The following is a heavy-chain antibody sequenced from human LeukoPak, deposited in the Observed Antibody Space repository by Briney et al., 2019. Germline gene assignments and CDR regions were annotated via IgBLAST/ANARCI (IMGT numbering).Heavy chain of an antibody. D-gene: IGHD3-10*01. V-gene: IGHV3-48*04. CDR3: ARDFYYGSGSFRLSDY. CDR1: GFTFSSYA. J-gene: IGHJ4*02. Sequence: GGSLRLSCAASGFTFSSYAMSWVRQAPGKGLEWVSYISSSGSTIYYADSVKGRFTISRDNAKNSLYLQMNSLRAEDTAVYYCARDFYYGSGSFRLSDYWGQGTLVTVSS. CDR2: ISSSGSTI.